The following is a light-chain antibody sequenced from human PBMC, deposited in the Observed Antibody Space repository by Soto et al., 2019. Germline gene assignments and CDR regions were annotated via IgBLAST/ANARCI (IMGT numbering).Light chain of an antibody. Sequence: QSVLTQPPSVSGAPGQRVTISCTGSSSNIGAGYDVHWYQQLPGTAPKLLIYGNSNRPSGVPDRFSGSKSGTSASLAITGLQDEDEADHSCQSYASRLSVVFGTGTKVTVL. V-gene: IGLV1-40*01. CDR2: GNS. J-gene: IGLJ1*01. CDR3: QSYASRLSVV. CDR1: SSNIGAGYD.